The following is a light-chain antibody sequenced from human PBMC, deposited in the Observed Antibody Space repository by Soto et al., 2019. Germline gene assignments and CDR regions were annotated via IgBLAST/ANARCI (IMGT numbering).Light chain of an antibody. V-gene: IGLV1-44*01. CDR3: AAWDGSLNNVL. CDR2: GNN. J-gene: IGLJ2*01. Sequence: QSALPQPPSSYGTPGQRVTLSCSGSGSSIGTNTVNWYRQLPGTAPKLLIYGNNQRPSGVPDRFSGSKSGTSASLAISGLQSEDQADYYCAAWDGSLNNVLFGGGTKVTVL. CDR1: GSSIGTNT.